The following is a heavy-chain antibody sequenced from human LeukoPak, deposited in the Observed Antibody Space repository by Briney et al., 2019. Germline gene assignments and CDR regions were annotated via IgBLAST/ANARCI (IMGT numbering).Heavy chain of an antibody. V-gene: IGHV3-30*07. D-gene: IGHD2-15*01. J-gene: IGHJ4*02. CDR3: ARGADCSGGSCYGGIDY. CDR2: ISYDGSSK. CDR1: GFTFSSYA. Sequence: GGSLRLSCAASGFTFSSYALYWVRQAPGMGLEWVAVISYDGSSKYYADSVKGRFTISRDNAKNSLYLQMNSLRAEDTAVYYCARGADCSGGSCYGGIDYWGQGTLVTVSS.